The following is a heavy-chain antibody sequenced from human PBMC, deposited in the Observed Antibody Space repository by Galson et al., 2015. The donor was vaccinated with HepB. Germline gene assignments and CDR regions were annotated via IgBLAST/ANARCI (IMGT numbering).Heavy chain of an antibody. V-gene: IGHV1-8*01. CDR2: MNPNSGNT. CDR3: ARPIVGASTYYYYMDV. D-gene: IGHD1-26*01. Sequence: SVKVSCKASGYTFTSYDINWVRQATGQGLEWMGWMNPNSGNTGYAQKFQGRVTMTRNTSISTAYMELRSLTSDDTAMYYCARPIVGASTYYYYMDVWGKGTTVTVSS. J-gene: IGHJ6*03. CDR1: GYTFTSYD.